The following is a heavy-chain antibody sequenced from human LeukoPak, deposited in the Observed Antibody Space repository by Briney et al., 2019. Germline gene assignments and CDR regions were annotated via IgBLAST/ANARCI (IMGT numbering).Heavy chain of an antibody. CDR1: GFTFSSYS. V-gene: IGHV3-30*03. J-gene: IGHJ4*02. CDR3: ASGYCSSTSCFPPRGY. Sequence: GGSLRLSCAASGFTFSSYSMNWVRQAPGKGLEWVAVISYDGSNKYYADSVKGRFTISRDNSKNTLYLQMNSLRAEDTAVYYCASGYCSSTSCFPPRGYWGQGTLVTVSS. CDR2: ISYDGSNK. D-gene: IGHD2-2*03.